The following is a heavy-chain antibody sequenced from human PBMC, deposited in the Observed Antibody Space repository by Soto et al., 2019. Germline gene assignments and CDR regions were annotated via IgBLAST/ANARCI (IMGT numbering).Heavy chain of an antibody. Sequence: PGGSLRLSCAASGFTFSSYEMNWVRQAPGKGLEWVSYISSSGSTIYYADSVKGRFTISRDNAKNSLYLQMNSLRAEDTAVSYCARERLVAAAPKSHYYYGMDVWGQGTTVTVSS. CDR3: ARERLVAAAPKSHYYYGMDV. D-gene: IGHD6-13*01. CDR2: ISSSGSTI. V-gene: IGHV3-48*03. J-gene: IGHJ6*02. CDR1: GFTFSSYE.